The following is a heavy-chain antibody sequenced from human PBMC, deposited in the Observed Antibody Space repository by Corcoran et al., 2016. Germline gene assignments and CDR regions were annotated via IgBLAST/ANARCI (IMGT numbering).Heavy chain of an antibody. D-gene: IGHD3-22*01. CDR2: INPSGGST. CDR1: GYTFTSYY. Sequence: QVQLVQSGAEVKKPGASVKVSCKASGYTFTSYYMHWVRQAPGQGLEWMGIINPSGGSTSYAQKFQGRVTMTRDTSTSTVYMELSSLRSEDTAGDDCAGERGDYYDSSGYYYGFNYWGQGTLVTVSS. CDR3: AGERGDYYDSSGYYYGFNY. V-gene: IGHV1-46*01. J-gene: IGHJ4*02.